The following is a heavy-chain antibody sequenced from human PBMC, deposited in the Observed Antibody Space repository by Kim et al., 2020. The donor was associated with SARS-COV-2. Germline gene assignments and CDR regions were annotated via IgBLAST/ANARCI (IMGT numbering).Heavy chain of an antibody. V-gene: IGHV4-61*02. J-gene: IGHJ6*02. D-gene: IGHD6-19*01. CDR3: ARDPVAGTGYTYYYYYGMDV. CDR1: GGSISSGSYY. CDR2: IYTSGST. Sequence: SETLSLTCTVSGGSISSGSYYWSWIRQPAGKGLEWIGRIYTSGSTNYNPSLKSRVTISVDTSKNQFSLKLSPVTAADTAVYYCARDPVAGTGYTYYYYYGMDVWGQGTTVTVSS.